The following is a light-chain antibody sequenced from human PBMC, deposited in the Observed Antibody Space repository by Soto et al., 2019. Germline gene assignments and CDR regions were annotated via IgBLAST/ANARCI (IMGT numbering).Light chain of an antibody. CDR1: QSVSSY. V-gene: IGKV3-11*01. CDR3: QQYNSWPPIT. J-gene: IGKJ5*01. Sequence: ETVLTQSPATLSLSPGEKATLSCRASQSVSSYLAWYQQKPGQAPRLLIYDASNRATGIPARFSGSGSGTDFTLTISSLEPADFAVYYCQQYNSWPPITFGQGTRLEIK. CDR2: DAS.